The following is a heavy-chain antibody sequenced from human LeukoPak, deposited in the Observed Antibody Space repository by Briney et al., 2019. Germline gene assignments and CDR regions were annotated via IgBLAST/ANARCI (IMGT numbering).Heavy chain of an antibody. CDR1: GFTVSSNY. D-gene: IGHD6-6*01. V-gene: IGHV3-23*01. J-gene: IGHJ5*02. CDR2: ISGSGGST. Sequence: PGGSLRLSCAASGFTVSSNYMSWVRQAPGKGLEWVSAISGSGGSTYYADSVKGRFTISRDNSKNTLYLQMNSLRAEDTAVYYCAKDRGAVSSGIAARPGFDPWGQGTLVTVSS. CDR3: AKDRGAVSSGIAARPGFDP.